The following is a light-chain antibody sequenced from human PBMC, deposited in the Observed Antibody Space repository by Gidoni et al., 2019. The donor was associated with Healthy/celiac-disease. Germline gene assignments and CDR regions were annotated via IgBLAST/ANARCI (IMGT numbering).Light chain of an antibody. V-gene: IGKV3-15*01. Sequence: EIVMTQSPATLSVSPGERATLSCRASQSVSSNLAWYQQKPGQAPRLLIYGASTRATGIPARFSGSGSGTEFTLTISSLQSEDVAVYDCQQYNNWPPFTFGPGTKVEIK. CDR1: QSVSSN. J-gene: IGKJ3*01. CDR3: QQYNNWPPFT. CDR2: GAS.